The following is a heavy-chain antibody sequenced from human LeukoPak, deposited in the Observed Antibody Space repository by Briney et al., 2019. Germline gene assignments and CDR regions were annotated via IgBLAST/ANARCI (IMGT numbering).Heavy chain of an antibody. V-gene: IGHV5-51*01. CDR2: IYPGDSDT. CDR1: GYSFTSYW. Sequence: LGESLKISFKGSGYSFTSYWIGWVRQMPGKGLEWMGIIYPGDSDTRYSPSFQGQVTISADKSISTAYLQWSSLKASDTAMYYCARPFYGSGSPNAFDIWGQGTMVTVSS. D-gene: IGHD3-10*01. J-gene: IGHJ3*02. CDR3: ARPFYGSGSPNAFDI.